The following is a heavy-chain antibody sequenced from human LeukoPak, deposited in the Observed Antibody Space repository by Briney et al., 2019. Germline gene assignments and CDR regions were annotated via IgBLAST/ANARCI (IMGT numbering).Heavy chain of an antibody. CDR1: GFTFSSYA. D-gene: IGHD2-21*02. CDR3: ASSPYCGGDCYSGFDY. V-gene: IGHV3-30-3*01. Sequence: GRSLRLSCAASGFTFSSYAMHWVRQAPGKGLEWVAVISYDGSNKYYADSVKGRFTISRDNSKNTLYLQMNSLRAEDTAVYYCASSPYCGGDCYSGFDYWGQGTLVTVSS. CDR2: ISYDGSNK. J-gene: IGHJ4*02.